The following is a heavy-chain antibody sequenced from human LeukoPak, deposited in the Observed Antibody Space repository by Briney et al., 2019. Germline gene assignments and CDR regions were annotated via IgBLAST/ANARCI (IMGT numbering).Heavy chain of an antibody. CDR1: GFTFSNYS. Sequence: GGSLRLSCAASGFTFSNYSMNWVRQAPGKGLEWVSSISSSSSYIYYADSVEGRFTISRDNAKNSLYLQMNSLRAEDTAVYYCARRATYYYDSSGYFPPDYWGQGTLVTVSP. CDR2: ISSSSSYI. V-gene: IGHV3-21*01. CDR3: ARRATYYYDSSGYFPPDY. J-gene: IGHJ4*02. D-gene: IGHD3-22*01.